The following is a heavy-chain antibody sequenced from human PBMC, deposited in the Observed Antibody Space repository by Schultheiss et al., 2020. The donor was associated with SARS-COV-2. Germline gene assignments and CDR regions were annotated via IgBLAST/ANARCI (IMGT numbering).Heavy chain of an antibody. J-gene: IGHJ6*03. D-gene: IGHD2-21*01. Sequence: ASVKLSCKASGYTFTGYYMHWVRQAPGQGLEWMGRINPNSGGTNYAQKFQGRVTMTRDTSISTAYMELSRLRSDDTAVYYCATRGDLDDYYFYMDVWGKGTTVTVSS. CDR3: ATRGDLDDYYFYMDV. V-gene: IGHV1-2*06. CDR1: GYTFTGYY. CDR2: INPNSGGT.